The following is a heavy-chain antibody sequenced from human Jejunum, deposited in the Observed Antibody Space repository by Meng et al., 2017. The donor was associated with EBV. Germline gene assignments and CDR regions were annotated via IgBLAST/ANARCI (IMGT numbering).Heavy chain of an antibody. CDR2: IMDNEGT. CDR1: DGSFSGYY. D-gene: IGHD1-14*01. CDR3: ARGPDHSKQGY. J-gene: IGHJ4*02. Sequence: VQIHHWAAGLVTHSETLSLLFAVYDGSFSGYYWIWIRPPPGEGLESIGEIMDNEGTQYPPSLKSRLTVSRDPSKTQFSLRLSSVPAADTALYYCARGPDHSKQGYWGQGTLVTVSS. V-gene: IGHV4-34*01.